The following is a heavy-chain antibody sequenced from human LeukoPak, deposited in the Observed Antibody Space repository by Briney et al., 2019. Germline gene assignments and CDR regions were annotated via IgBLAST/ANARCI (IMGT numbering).Heavy chain of an antibody. J-gene: IGHJ2*01. CDR1: GGSISSGGYY. CDR3: ARVYYANSYDYWFFDL. CDR2: IYTSGNT. Sequence: SETLSLTCTVSGGSISSGGYYWSWIRQPAGKGLEWIGRIYTSGNTNYNPSLKSRVTISIDTSKNQFSLKLSSVTAADTAVYYCARVYYANSYDYWFFDLWGRGTLVTVSS. V-gene: IGHV4-61*02. D-gene: IGHD2-2*01.